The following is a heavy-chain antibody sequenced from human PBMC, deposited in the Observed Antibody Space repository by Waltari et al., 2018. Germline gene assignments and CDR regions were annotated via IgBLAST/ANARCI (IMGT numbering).Heavy chain of an antibody. Sequence: EVQLVESGGGLVQPGGSLRLSCAASGFIFSRYEMNWVRQAPGKGVEWPPYIGGSGGVMYYADSVKGRFAMSRDNSKSSLSLQMNSLRAEDTAIYYCLRDRGEDAADIWGQGTMVTVSS. CDR3: LRDRGEDAADI. V-gene: IGHV3-48*03. J-gene: IGHJ3*02. CDR2: IGGSGGVM. CDR1: GFIFSRYE.